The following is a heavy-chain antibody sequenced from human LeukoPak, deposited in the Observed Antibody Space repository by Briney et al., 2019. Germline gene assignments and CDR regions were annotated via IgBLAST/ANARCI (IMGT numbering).Heavy chain of an antibody. CDR1: GFTVSTSY. Sequence: PGGSLRLSCAASGFTVSTSYMNWVRQAPGKGLEWVSVIYGGGSTYYADPVRGRFTISRDNSKNTLYLQMNSLRAEDTALYFCARGYSSGWPDFWGQGTLVTVSS. CDR2: IYGGGST. CDR3: ARGYSSGWPDF. J-gene: IGHJ4*02. D-gene: IGHD6-25*01. V-gene: IGHV3-53*01.